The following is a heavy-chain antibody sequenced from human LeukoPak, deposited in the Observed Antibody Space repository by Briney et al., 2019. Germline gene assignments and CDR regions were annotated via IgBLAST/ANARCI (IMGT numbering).Heavy chain of an antibody. Sequence: PGGSLRLSCAASGFTFSSYWMSWVRQAPGKGLEWVANIKQDGSEKYHVDSVKGRFTISRDNAKNSLYLQMNSLRAEDTAVYYCAKDRWPGWYFDLWGRGTLVTVSS. CDR2: IKQDGSEK. CDR3: AKDRWPGWYFDL. CDR1: GFTFSSYW. D-gene: IGHD4-23*01. J-gene: IGHJ2*01. V-gene: IGHV3-7*03.